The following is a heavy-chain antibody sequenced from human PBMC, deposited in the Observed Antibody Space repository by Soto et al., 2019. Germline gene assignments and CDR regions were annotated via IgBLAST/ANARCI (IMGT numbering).Heavy chain of an antibody. CDR3: AGTTGIAAAGD. CDR1: GGTFSSYT. D-gene: IGHD6-13*01. CDR2: IIPILGIA. Sequence: QVQLVQSGAEVKKPGSSVKVSCKASGGTFSSYTISWVRQAPGQGLEWMGRIIPILGIANYAQKFQGRVTXTXXKSTRTAYMELSSLRSEDTAVYYCAGTTGIAAAGDWGQGTLVTVSS. J-gene: IGHJ4*02. V-gene: IGHV1-69*02.